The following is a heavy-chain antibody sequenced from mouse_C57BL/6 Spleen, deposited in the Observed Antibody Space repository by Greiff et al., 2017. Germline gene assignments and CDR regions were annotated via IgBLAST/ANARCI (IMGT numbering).Heavy chain of an antibody. CDR2: IYPGSGNN. CDR3: AYGSFYAMDY. V-gene: IGHV1-66*01. D-gene: IGHD1-1*01. CDR1: GYSFTSYY. J-gene: IGHJ4*01. Sequence: VQLQQSGPELVKPGASVKISCKASGYSFTSYYIHWVKQRPGQGLEWLGWIYPGSGNNKYNEKFKGKAKLTADTSSSTAYMQLSSLTSEDSAVYYCAYGSFYAMDYWGQGTSVTVSS.